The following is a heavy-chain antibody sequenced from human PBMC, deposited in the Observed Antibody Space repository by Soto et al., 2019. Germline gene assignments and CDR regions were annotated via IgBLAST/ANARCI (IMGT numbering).Heavy chain of an antibody. CDR2: ISSSGSTI. J-gene: IGHJ6*03. CDR1: GFTFSDYY. Sequence: GGSLRLSCAASGFTFSDYYMSWIRQAPGKGLEWVSYISSSGSTIYYADSVKGRFTISRDNAKNSLYLQMNSLRAEDTAVYYCARAGYGDYEYYYYYYMDVWGKGTTVTVSS. D-gene: IGHD4-17*01. V-gene: IGHV3-11*01. CDR3: ARAGYGDYEYYYYYYMDV.